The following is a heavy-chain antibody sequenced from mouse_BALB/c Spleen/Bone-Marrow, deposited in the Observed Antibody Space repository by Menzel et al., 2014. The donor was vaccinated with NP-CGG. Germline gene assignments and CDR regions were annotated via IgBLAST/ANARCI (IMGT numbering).Heavy chain of an antibody. V-gene: IGHV1S81*02. CDR3: TRGNYGYWYFDV. Sequence: QVQLQQSGAELVKPGASVKLSCKASGYTFSSYYMYWVKQRPGQGLEWIGEINPSNGGTKFNEKFKSKATLTVDNSSSTAYMQLSSLTSEDSAVYYCTRGNYGYWYFDVWGAGTTVTVSS. CDR2: INPSNGGT. D-gene: IGHD1-1*01. CDR1: GYTFSSYY. J-gene: IGHJ1*01.